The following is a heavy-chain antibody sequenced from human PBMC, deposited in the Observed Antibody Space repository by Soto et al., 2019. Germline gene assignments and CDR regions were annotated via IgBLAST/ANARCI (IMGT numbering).Heavy chain of an antibody. D-gene: IGHD3-22*01. J-gene: IGHJ4*02. Sequence: GGSLRLSCAAPGFNFNIHALHWIRQAPGEGLEWVAVMSPGGNSQYYADSVKGRFTISRDTSKSTPYLQMTSLRPEDTAVYYCASGAAFYYDTSRYWGQGTLVTVSS. CDR1: GFNFNIHA. CDR3: ASGAAFYYDTSRY. CDR2: MSPGGNSQ. V-gene: IGHV3-30-3*01.